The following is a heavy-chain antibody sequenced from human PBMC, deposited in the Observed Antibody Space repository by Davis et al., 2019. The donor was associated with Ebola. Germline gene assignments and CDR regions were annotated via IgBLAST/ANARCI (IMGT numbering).Heavy chain of an antibody. J-gene: IGHJ5*02. D-gene: IGHD1-1*01. V-gene: IGHV1-8*01. CDR1: GYTFTNYD. CDR3: SRGRVSIRTNWFDP. CDR2: VNPYSGET. Sequence: ASVKVSCKASGYTFTNYDINWVRQATGQGLEWIGWVNPYSGETVYAQKFQGRVTISRNTSISTAYMELSSLKSDDSAVYFCSRGRVSIRTNWFDPWGQGTLVTVSS.